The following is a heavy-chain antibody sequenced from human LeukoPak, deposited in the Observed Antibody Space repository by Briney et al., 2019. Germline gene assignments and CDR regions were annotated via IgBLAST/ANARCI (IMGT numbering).Heavy chain of an antibody. CDR1: GGSISNYY. J-gene: IGHJ4*02. CDR2: ISYSGST. Sequence: SETLSLTCSVSGGSISNYYWSWIRQPPGKGLEWIGYISYSGSTNYNPSLRSRITISVDTSKNHFSLRLSSVTAADTAVYYCASSPGVTALDYWGQGTLVTVSS. V-gene: IGHV4-59*01. D-gene: IGHD2-21*02. CDR3: ASSPGVTALDY.